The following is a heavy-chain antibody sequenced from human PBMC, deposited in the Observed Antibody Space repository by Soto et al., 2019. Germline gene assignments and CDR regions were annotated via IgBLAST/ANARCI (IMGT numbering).Heavy chain of an antibody. Sequence: GGSLRLSCAPSGFTLGSYAMSWVRQAPGKGLEWVSSISGSGGSTYYADSVKSRFTISRDNSKNTLLLQMNSLRAEDTAIYYCAKYAGSSRYFDYWGRGTPVTVSS. CDR2: ISGSGGST. V-gene: IGHV3-23*01. D-gene: IGHD1-26*01. CDR3: AKYAGSSRYFDY. CDR1: GFTLGSYA. J-gene: IGHJ4*02.